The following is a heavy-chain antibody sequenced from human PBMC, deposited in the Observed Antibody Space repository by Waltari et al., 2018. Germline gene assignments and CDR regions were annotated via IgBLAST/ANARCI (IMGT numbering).Heavy chain of an antibody. CDR1: GGSISSYY. CDR2: IYYSGST. V-gene: IGHV4-59*01. J-gene: IGHJ6*02. Sequence: QVQLQESGPGLVKPSETLSLICTVSGGSISSYYWSWIRQPPGKGLEWIGYIYYSGSTTYNPALKSRVTISVDTSKNQFSLKLSSVTAADTAVYYCARDKRVPYYDFWSGYYTYGMDVWGQGTTVTVSS. D-gene: IGHD3-3*01. CDR3: ARDKRVPYYDFWSGYYTYGMDV.